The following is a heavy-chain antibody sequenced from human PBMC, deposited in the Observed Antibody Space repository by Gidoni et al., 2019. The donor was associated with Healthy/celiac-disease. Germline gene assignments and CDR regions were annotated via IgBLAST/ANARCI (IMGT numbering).Heavy chain of an antibody. Sequence: EVQLVESGGGLVQPGGSLRLSCAASGFTFSSYWMSWVRQAPGKGLEWVANIKQDGSEKDYVDSVKGRFTISRDNAKNSLYLQMNSLRAEDTAVYYCARGVYDFWSGYYSYWGQGTLVTVSS. CDR1: GFTFSSYW. V-gene: IGHV3-7*03. CDR3: ARGVYDFWSGYYSY. D-gene: IGHD3-3*01. J-gene: IGHJ4*02. CDR2: IKQDGSEK.